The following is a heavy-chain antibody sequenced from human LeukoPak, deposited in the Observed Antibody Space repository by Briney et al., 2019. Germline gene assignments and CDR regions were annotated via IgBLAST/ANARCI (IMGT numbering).Heavy chain of an antibody. CDR1: GFTVSSNY. D-gene: IGHD5-24*01. Sequence: GGSLRLSCAASGFTVSSNYMSWVRQAPGKGLEWVSVIYSGGSTYYADSVKGRFTISRDNSKNTLYLQMNSLRAEDTAVYYFARDPRDGYNNDAFDIWGQGTMVTVSS. V-gene: IGHV3-53*01. CDR3: ARDPRDGYNNDAFDI. J-gene: IGHJ3*02. CDR2: IYSGGST.